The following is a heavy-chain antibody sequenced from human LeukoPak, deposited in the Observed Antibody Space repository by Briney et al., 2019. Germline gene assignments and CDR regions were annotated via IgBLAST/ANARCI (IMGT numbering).Heavy chain of an antibody. CDR2: IWHDGTRE. V-gene: IGHV3-33*01. CDR3: ARDLSIGAVDT. J-gene: IGHJ4*02. D-gene: IGHD6-13*01. CDR1: GFTFSSYG. Sequence: GGSLRLSCAASGFTFSSYGFHWVRQAPGKGLEWVTLIWHDGTRENYADSVKGRFTISRDNSKNTLYLQMNSLRAEDTAVYYCARDLSIGAVDTGGQGTLVTVSS.